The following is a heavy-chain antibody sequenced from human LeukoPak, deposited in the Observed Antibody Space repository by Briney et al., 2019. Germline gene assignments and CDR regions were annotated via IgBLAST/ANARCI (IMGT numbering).Heavy chain of an antibody. CDR2: ISGSGFKT. D-gene: IGHD3-3*01. CDR1: GFTFKNYA. CDR3: AKRFYPYRYFDL. Sequence: GGSLRLSCAASGFTFKNYAMKWVRQAPGKGLEWVSSISGSGFKTYYADSVKGRFTLSRDNSSNTLYLQMNSLRAEDTAIYYCAKRFYPYRYFDLWGRGTLVTVSS. J-gene: IGHJ2*01. V-gene: IGHV3-23*01.